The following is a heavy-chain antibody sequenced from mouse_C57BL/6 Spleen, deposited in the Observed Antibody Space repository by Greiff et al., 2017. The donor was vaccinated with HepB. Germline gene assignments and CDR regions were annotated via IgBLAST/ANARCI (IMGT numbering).Heavy chain of an antibody. CDR3: ARWAHYYGSSYSYYAMDY. CDR2: IYPGDGDT. Sequence: VQLQESGPELVKPGASVKISCKASGYAFSSSWMNWVKQRPGKGLEWIGRIYPGDGDTNYNGKFKGKATLTADKSSSTAYMQLSSLTSEDSAVYFCARWAHYYGSSYSYYAMDYWGQGTSVTVSS. V-gene: IGHV1-82*01. D-gene: IGHD1-1*01. CDR1: GYAFSSSW. J-gene: IGHJ4*01.